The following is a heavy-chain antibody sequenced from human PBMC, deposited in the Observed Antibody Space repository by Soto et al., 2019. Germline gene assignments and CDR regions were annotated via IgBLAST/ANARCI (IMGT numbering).Heavy chain of an antibody. V-gene: IGHV5-51*01. CDR2: IYPGDSDT. CDR1: GYSFANYL. Sequence: GESLKISCHGSGYSFANYLIAWVRQMPGKGLEWVGVIYPGDSDTRYGPSFRGQVTISADKSISHVYLQWSSLKASDTAMYYCARNRLRQYYYGMDVWGQGTTVTVSS. CDR3: ARNRLRQYYYGMDV. J-gene: IGHJ6*02. D-gene: IGHD3-10*01.